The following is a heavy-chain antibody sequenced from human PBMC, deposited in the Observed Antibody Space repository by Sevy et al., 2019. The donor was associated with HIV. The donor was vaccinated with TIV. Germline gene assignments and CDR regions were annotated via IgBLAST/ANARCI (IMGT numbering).Heavy chain of an antibody. CDR1: GHTFTGYY. CDR3: TGSGYYYGFDY. D-gene: IGHD3-22*01. CDR2: INANRGGT. Sequence: ASVKVSCKASGHTFTGYYIHWVRQAPGQGLEWMGWINANRGGTNYAQKFQDRVTMTSDTSISTVYMDLSRLRSDDTAVYFCTGSGYYYGFDYWGQGTLVTVSS. J-gene: IGHJ4*02. V-gene: IGHV1-2*02.